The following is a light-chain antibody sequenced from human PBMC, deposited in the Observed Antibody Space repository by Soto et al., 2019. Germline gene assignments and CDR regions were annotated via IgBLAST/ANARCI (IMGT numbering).Light chain of an antibody. J-gene: IGKJ1*01. CDR2: DAS. V-gene: IGKV3-11*01. CDR3: QQRSNWPPT. Sequence: EIVLTQSPATLSLSPGERATLSCRASQSVISYLAWYQQKPGQAPRLLIYDASSRATGIPVRFSGSGSGTDFTLTISSLEPEDFAVYYCQQRSNWPPTFGQGTKVEIK. CDR1: QSVISY.